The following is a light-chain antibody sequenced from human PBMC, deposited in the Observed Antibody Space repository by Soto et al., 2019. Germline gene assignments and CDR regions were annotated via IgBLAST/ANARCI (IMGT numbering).Light chain of an antibody. V-gene: IGKV3-20*01. Sequence: VLTQSPGTLSLSPGESATVSCRASQTFSITYLTWYHQKPGQAPRLLIFGPSKRATGIPDRFSGSASGRDFTLTISGLEPEDFAVYYCQQYGSSPLISFGQGTRLEI. CDR1: QTFSITY. J-gene: IGKJ5*01. CDR3: QQYGSSPLIS. CDR2: GPS.